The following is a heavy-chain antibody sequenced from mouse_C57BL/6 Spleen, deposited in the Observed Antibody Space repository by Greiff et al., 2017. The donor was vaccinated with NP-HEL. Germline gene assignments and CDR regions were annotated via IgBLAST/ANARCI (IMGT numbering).Heavy chain of an antibody. Sequence: QVQLQQSGAELVRPGASVTLSCKASGYTFTDYEMHWVKQTPVHGLEWIGAIDPETGGTAYTQKFKGRAILTADKSSSTAYMELRSLTSEDSAVYYCTRESDSSWFAYWGQGTLVTVSA. CDR2: IDPETGGT. J-gene: IGHJ3*01. V-gene: IGHV1-15*01. CDR3: TRESDSSWFAY. CDR1: GYTFTDYE.